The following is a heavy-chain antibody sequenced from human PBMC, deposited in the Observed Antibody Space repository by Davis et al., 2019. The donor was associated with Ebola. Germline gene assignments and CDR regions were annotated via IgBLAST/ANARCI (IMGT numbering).Heavy chain of an antibody. D-gene: IGHD4-11*01. CDR2: ISGSGGST. CDR1: GFTFSSYA. J-gene: IGHJ5*01. Sequence: GGSLRLSCAASGFTFSSYAMSWVRQAPGKGLEWVSAISGSGGSTYYADSVKGRFTISRDNSKNTLYLQMNSLRAEDTAVYYCAGSIYSGKNWFDSWGQGNLVTVSS. V-gene: IGHV3-23*01. CDR3: AGSIYSGKNWFDS.